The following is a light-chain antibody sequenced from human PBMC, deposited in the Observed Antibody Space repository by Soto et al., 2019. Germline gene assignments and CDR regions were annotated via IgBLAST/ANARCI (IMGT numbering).Light chain of an antibody. CDR1: QSSSSW. CDR3: QHYNSYWRT. CDR2: DAS. J-gene: IGKJ1*01. Sequence: DIQMTQSPSTLSASVGDRVTITCRASQSSSSWLAWYQQKPGKAPKLLIYDASSLESGVPSRFSGSGSGTEFTLTISSLQPDDFATYYCQHYNSYWRTFGQGTKVEIK. V-gene: IGKV1-5*01.